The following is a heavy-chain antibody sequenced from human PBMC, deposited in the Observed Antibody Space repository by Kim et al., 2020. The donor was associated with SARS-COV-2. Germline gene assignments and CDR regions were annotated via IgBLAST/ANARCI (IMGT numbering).Heavy chain of an antibody. V-gene: IGHV3-30*02. Sequence: SVKGPFTIAKEKCKNTLYLQMNSMKPEDTAVYYCTKDFAYRGGWYYGVDYWGQGTLVTVSS. J-gene: IGHJ4*02. D-gene: IGHD6-19*01. CDR3: TKDFAYRGGWYYGVDY.